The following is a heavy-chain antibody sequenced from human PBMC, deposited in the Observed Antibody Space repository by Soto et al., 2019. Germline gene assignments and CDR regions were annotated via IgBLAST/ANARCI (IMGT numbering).Heavy chain of an antibody. CDR1: GFTFSSYG. CDR2: ISYDGSNK. CDR3: AKPGNEVVAARYDFDY. D-gene: IGHD2-15*01. J-gene: IGHJ4*02. V-gene: IGHV3-30*18. Sequence: GGSLRLSCAASGFTFSSYGMHWVRQAPGKGLEWVAVISYDGSNKYYADSVKGRFTISRDNSKNTLYLQMNSLRAEDTAVYYCAKPGNEVVAARYDFDYWGQGTLVTVSS.